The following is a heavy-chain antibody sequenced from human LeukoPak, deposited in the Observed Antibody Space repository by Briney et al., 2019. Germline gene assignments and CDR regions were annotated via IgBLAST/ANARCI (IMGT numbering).Heavy chain of an antibody. CDR3: AEHSSSWNYFDY. J-gene: IGHJ4*02. CDR1: GFIFSSYA. D-gene: IGHD6-13*01. CDR2: ISGSSGNT. Sequence: GGSVTRYCAASGFIFSSYAMTWVRQAPGKGRVGGSGISGSSGNTYYADSVKGRFTISTDNSKNTLYLQMNSLRVEDTAVYYCAEHSSSWNYFDYWGQGTLVTVSS. V-gene: IGHV3-23*01.